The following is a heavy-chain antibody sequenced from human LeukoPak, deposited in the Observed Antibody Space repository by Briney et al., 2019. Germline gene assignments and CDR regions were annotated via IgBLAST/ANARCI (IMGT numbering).Heavy chain of an antibody. Sequence: SETLSLTCTVSGVSINTYFWSWIRQPPGKGLERIGYVYYNGITNYNPSLKSRVSISLDTSKNQFSLRLNSVTAAETAAYYCVSQLGGTTFHWGQGTLVTVSS. V-gene: IGHV4-59*01. J-gene: IGHJ4*02. CDR3: VSQLGGTTFH. CDR1: GVSINTYF. D-gene: IGHD1/OR15-1a*01. CDR2: VYYNGIT.